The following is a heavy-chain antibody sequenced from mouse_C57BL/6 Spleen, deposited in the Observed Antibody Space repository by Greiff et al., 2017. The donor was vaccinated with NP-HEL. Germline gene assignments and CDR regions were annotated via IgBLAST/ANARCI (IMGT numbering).Heavy chain of an antibody. CDR1: GYTFTSYW. V-gene: IGHV1-64*01. CDR2: IHPNSGST. Sequence: QVQLQQPGAELVKPGASVKLSCKASGYTFTSYWMHWVKQRPGQGLEWIGMIHPNSGSTNYNEKFKSKATLTVDKSSSTAYMQLSSLTSEESAVYYCARGNDGYYDAMDYWGQGTSVTVSS. CDR3: ARGNDGYYDAMDY. D-gene: IGHD2-3*01. J-gene: IGHJ4*01.